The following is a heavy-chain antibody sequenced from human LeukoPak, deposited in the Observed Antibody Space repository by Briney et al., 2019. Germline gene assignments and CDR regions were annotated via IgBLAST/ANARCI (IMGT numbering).Heavy chain of an antibody. CDR2: ISYDGGNK. CDR3: ARDLGDY. Sequence: PGGPLRLSCAASGFTFSSYAMHWVRQAPGKGLEWVAVISYDGGNKYYADSVRGRFTISRDSSKNTLYLQMNSLRAEDAAVYYCARDLGDYWGQGTLVTVSS. J-gene: IGHJ4*02. CDR1: GFTFSSYA. V-gene: IGHV3-30-3*01.